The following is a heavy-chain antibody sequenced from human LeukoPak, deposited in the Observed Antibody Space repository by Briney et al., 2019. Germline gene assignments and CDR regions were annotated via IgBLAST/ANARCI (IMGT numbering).Heavy chain of an antibody. CDR3: ARGARYYDSSGYYYYYYYMDV. CDR1: GGSFSGYY. D-gene: IGHD3-22*01. Sequence: SETLSLICAVYGGSFSGYYWSWIRQPPGKGLEWIGEINHSGSTNYNPSLKSRVTISVDTSKNQFSLKLSSVTAADTAVYYCARGARYYDSSGYYYYYYYMDVWGKGTTVTVSS. V-gene: IGHV4-34*01. J-gene: IGHJ6*03. CDR2: INHSGST.